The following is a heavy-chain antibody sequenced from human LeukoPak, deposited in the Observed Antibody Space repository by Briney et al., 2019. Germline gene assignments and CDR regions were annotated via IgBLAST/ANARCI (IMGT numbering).Heavy chain of an antibody. D-gene: IGHD4-11*01. CDR1: GGSISGGY. J-gene: IGHJ4*02. V-gene: IGHV4-4*09. CDR2: VYTSGST. CDR3: AKSYFDYSTYYSYYFNL. Sequence: SETLSLTCTVSGGSISGGYWSWIRQPPGRGLEWIGYVYTSGSTNYNPSLKSRVTISVDTSKSQFALKLSSVTAADTAVYYCAKSYFDYSTYYSYYFNLWGQGALVTVTS.